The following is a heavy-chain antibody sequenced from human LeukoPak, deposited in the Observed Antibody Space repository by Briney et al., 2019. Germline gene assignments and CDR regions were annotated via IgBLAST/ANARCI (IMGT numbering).Heavy chain of an antibody. CDR3: ARDQSRDRSGWYPTLYYCYYCMDV. J-gene: IGHJ6*03. CDR1: GYTFTSYG. Sequence: VSVKVSCKSSGYTFTSYGISWVRQAPGQGLEWMGWISAYNGNTNNAQKLQGRVTITTDTSTSTAYMEMRSLRSDDTAVYYCARDQSRDRSGWYPTLYYCYYCMDVWGKGTPVTVSS. V-gene: IGHV1-18*01. D-gene: IGHD6-13*01. CDR2: ISAYNGNT.